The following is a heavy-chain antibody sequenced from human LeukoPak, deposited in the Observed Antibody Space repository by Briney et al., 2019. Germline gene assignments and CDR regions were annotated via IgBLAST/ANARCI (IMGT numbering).Heavy chain of an antibody. CDR2: INHSGTT. CDR3: ASLGELSGPNHNWFDP. V-gene: IGHV4-34*01. D-gene: IGHD3-16*02. Sequence: PSETLSLTCAVYGGSFSGYYWSWIRQPPGKGLEWIGEINHSGTTNYNPSLKGRVTISIDTSKNQFSLKLSSVTAADTGLYYCASLGELSGPNHNWFDPWGQGTLVTVSS. J-gene: IGHJ5*02. CDR1: GGSFSGYY.